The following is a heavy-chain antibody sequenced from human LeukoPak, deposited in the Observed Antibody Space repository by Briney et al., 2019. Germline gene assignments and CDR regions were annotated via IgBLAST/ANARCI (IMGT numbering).Heavy chain of an antibody. CDR3: ARGRGVSDY. D-gene: IGHD3-10*01. Sequence: PGGSLRLSCAASGFTFDDYGMSGVRQAPGKGLEWVSDINWNGGSTGYADSVKGRFTISRDNAKNSLYLQMNSLKAEDTALYYCARGRGVSDYWGQGTLVTVSS. CDR2: INWNGGST. V-gene: IGHV3-20*04. J-gene: IGHJ4*02. CDR1: GFTFDDYG.